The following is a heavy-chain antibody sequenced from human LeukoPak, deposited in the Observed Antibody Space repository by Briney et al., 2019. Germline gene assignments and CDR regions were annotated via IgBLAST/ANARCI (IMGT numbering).Heavy chain of an antibody. Sequence: GGSLRLSCAASGFTVSSNYMSWVRQAPGKGLEWVSVIYSGGSTYYADSVKGRFTISRDNSKNTLYLQMNSLRAEDTAVYYCARGYYDILTGDYYFDYWGQGTQVTVSS. CDR2: IYSGGST. CDR3: ARGYYDILTGDYYFDY. D-gene: IGHD3-9*01. J-gene: IGHJ4*02. V-gene: IGHV3-66*01. CDR1: GFTVSSNY.